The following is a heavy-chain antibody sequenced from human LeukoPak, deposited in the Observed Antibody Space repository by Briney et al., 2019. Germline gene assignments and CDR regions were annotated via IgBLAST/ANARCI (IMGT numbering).Heavy chain of an antibody. V-gene: IGHV4-38-2*01. J-gene: IGHJ2*01. Sequence: PSETLSLTCAVSGYSISNNYFCCCLRHPPGEVLEGVCTVSRSGTTYYNPSLKSRVIISIDTSKNQFSLKLISMTGADRAVYYCTRLVPVWEGGGSHFWGRGPVVSVFS. D-gene: IGHD1-26*01. CDR2: VSRSGTT. CDR3: TRLVPVWEGGGSHF. CDR1: GYSISNNYF.